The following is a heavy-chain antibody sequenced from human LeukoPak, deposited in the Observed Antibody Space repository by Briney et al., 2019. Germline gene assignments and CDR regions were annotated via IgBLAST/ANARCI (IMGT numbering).Heavy chain of an antibody. V-gene: IGHV3-48*03. CDR1: GFTFSSYA. CDR2: ISRSGTTI. J-gene: IGHJ6*03. CDR3: ARASRDSDYYYYYYMDV. D-gene: IGHD2-21*01. Sequence: GGSLRLSCAASGFTFSSYAMSWVRQAPGKGLEWVSYISRSGTTIYYADSVKGRFTISRDSARNSLYLQMNSLRAEDTAVYYCARASRDSDYYYYYYMDVWGKGTTVTISS.